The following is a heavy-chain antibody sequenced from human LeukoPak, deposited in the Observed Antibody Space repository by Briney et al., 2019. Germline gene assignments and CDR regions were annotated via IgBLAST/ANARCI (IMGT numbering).Heavy chain of an antibody. CDR3: AAPNSSSWYPNHGAFDI. Sequence: GGSLRLSCAASGFTVSSNYMSWVRQAPGKGLEWVSVIYSGGSTYYAGSVKGRFTISRDNSKNTLYLQMNSLRAEDTAVYYCAAPNSSSWYPNHGAFDIWGQGTMVTVSS. D-gene: IGHD6-13*01. V-gene: IGHV3-66*02. J-gene: IGHJ3*02. CDR2: IYSGGST. CDR1: GFTVSSNY.